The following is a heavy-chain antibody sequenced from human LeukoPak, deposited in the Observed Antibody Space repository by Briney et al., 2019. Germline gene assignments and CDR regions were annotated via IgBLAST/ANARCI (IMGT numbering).Heavy chain of an antibody. J-gene: IGHJ5*02. D-gene: IGHD3-22*01. Sequence: GGSLRLSCAASGLAFSRSTMSWVRQAPGKGLEWVAVLYSGGHTYYAGSVRGRFTISRDTSKNTLYLQMDSLRSEDTAEYYCARARCDSCGYGSWGQGTLVTVSS. V-gene: IGHV3-66*02. CDR1: GLAFSRST. CDR3: ARARCDSCGYGS. CDR2: LYSGGHT.